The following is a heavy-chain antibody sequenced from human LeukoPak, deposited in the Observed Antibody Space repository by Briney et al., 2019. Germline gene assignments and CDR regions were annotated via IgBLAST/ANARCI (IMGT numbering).Heavy chain of an antibody. V-gene: IGHV3-64D*06. CDR3: VKDGVLVAIRGWFDP. CDR1: GFTFSSYA. D-gene: IGHD2-21*01. Sequence: GGSLRLSCSASGFTFSSYAMHWVRQAPGKGLEHVSAISSNGGTTYYADSVTGRLTISRDNSKNTLYLQMSSLRAEDTAVYYCVKDGVLVAIRGWFDPWGQGTLVTVSS. J-gene: IGHJ5*02. CDR2: ISSNGGTT.